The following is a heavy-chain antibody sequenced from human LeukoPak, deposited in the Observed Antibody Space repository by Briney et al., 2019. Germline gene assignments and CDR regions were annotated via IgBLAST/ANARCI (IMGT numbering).Heavy chain of an antibody. V-gene: IGHV1-2*02. CDR1: GYTFTGFY. CDR2: INPNSAGA. CDR3: ANGCTIFGVVTLNWFDP. J-gene: IGHJ5*02. Sequence: ASVKLSCKASGYTFTGFYMRWVRHAPGQRLEWMGWINPNSAGASYAKKSQGRVTMTSAPSISTAYMELSRLRSDGTAVYDCANGCTIFGVVTLNWFDPWGQGTLVTVSS. D-gene: IGHD3-3*01.